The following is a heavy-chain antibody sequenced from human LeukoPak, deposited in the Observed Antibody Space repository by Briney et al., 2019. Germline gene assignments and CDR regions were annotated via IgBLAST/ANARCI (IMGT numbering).Heavy chain of an antibody. V-gene: IGHV5-51*01. D-gene: IGHD5-12*01. CDR3: ARQSGLGAFDI. CDR2: IYPGDSDT. J-gene: IGHJ3*02. Sequence: GESLKISFQSCGYPFTNYWIAWVRQMPGKGLEWIGIIYPGDSDTRYSPSFQGQVTISADKSISTAYLQWSSLKASDTAMYYCARQSGLGAFDIWGQGTMVTVSS. CDR1: GYPFTNYW.